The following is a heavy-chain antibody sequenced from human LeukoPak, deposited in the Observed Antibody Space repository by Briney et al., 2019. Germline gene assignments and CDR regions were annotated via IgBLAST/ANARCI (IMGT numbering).Heavy chain of an antibody. J-gene: IGHJ3*02. D-gene: IGHD2-2*01. Sequence: GASVKVSCKASGGTFSSYAISWVRQAPGQGLEWMGGIIPIFGTANYAQKFQGRVTITTDESTSTAYMELSSLRSEDTAVYYCARALERYCSGTSCHDAFDIWGQGTMVTVSS. V-gene: IGHV1-69*05. CDR3: ARALERYCSGTSCHDAFDI. CDR1: GGTFSSYA. CDR2: IIPIFGTA.